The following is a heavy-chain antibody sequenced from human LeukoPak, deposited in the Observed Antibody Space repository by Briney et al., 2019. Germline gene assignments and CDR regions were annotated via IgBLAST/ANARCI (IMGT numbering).Heavy chain of an antibody. CDR1: GFIFSNFA. CDR2: ISYDGGNK. CDR3: ARNRGWLQFDY. D-gene: IGHD5-12*01. V-gene: IGHV3-30-3*01. Sequence: GGSLRLSCAASGFIFSNFAIHWVRRAPGKGLEWVAIISYDGGNKYYADSVKGRFTISRDNAKTSLYLQMDSLRAEDTAVYYCARNRGWLQFDYWGQGTLVTVSS. J-gene: IGHJ4*02.